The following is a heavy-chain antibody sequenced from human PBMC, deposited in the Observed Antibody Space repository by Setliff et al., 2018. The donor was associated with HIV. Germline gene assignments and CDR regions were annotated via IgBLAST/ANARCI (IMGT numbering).Heavy chain of an antibody. CDR3: ARHARNSAIGTSWFDP. D-gene: IGHD6-13*01. Sequence: PSETLSLTCTVSGGSISSYYWSWIRQPPGKGLEWIGHISTSVSSNYNPSLKSRVTISVDMSKNQFSLNLNSVTAADTALYYCARHARNSAIGTSWFDPWGQGTLVTVSS. CDR1: GGSISSYY. CDR2: ISTSVSS. V-gene: IGHV4-4*09. J-gene: IGHJ5*02.